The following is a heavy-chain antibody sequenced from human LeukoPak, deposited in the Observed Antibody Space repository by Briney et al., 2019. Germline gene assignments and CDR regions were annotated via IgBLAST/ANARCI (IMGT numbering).Heavy chain of an antibody. J-gene: IGHJ6*03. CDR1: GGSITSSSYY. Sequence: PSETLSLTCTVSGGSITSSSYYWGWIRQPPGKGLEWIGSIYYSGNTNYNPSLKSRVTISVDTSKNQFSLKLSSVTAADTAVYYCARVVSSSWDYYYYMDVWGKGTTVTISS. CDR2: IYYSGNT. CDR3: ARVVSSSWDYYYYMDV. V-gene: IGHV4-39*07. D-gene: IGHD6-13*01.